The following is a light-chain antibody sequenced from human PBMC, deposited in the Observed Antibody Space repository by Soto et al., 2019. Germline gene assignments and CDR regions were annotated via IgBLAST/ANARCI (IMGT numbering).Light chain of an antibody. J-gene: IGLJ2*01. V-gene: IGLV2-23*01. CDR1: SSDVGSYNV. CDR3: CSYAGSNTLV. CDR2: EGS. Sequence: QSALTQPASVSGSPGQSITISCTGTSSDVGSYNVVSWYQQHPGKAPKLLIYEGSKRPSGVSNRFSGSKSGNPASLTISGLQAEDEADYYCCSYAGSNTLVFGGGTKLTVL.